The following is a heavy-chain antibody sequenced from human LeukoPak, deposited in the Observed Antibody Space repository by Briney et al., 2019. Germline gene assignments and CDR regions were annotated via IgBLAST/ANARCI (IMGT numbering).Heavy chain of an antibody. CDR3: AKPKVGAKYYYGMDV. V-gene: IGHV3-21*04. Sequence: GGSLRPSCAVSGFTLSSYSMNWVRQAPGKGLEWVSSISSSSSHIYYADSVKGRFTISRDNSKNTVYLQMNSLRAEDMAVYYCAKPKVGAKYYYGMDVWGQGTTVTVSS. D-gene: IGHD1-26*01. J-gene: IGHJ6*02. CDR2: ISSSSSHI. CDR1: GFTLSSYS.